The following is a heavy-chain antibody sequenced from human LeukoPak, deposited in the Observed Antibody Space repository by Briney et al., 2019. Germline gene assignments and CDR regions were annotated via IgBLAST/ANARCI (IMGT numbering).Heavy chain of an antibody. J-gene: IGHJ5*02. Sequence: PSESLSLTCTVSGGSISSDYWSWIRQPPGKGLEWIGYIYTSGSNHYNPSLKSRVTISGDASKNQFSLKLSSVTAADTAVYYCAGQKAGNCFDPWGQGTPVTVSS. V-gene: IGHV4-4*09. CDR1: GGSISSDY. D-gene: IGHD6-19*01. CDR2: IYTSGSN. CDR3: AGQKAGNCFDP.